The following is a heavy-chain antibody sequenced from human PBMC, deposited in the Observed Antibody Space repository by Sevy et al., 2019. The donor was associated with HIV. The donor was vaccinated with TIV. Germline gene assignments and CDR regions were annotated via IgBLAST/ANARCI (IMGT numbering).Heavy chain of an antibody. V-gene: IGHV3-23*01. Sequence: GGSLRLSCAASGFTFSSYAMSWVRQAPGKGLEWVSAISGSGGITYYADSVKGRFTISRDNSKNTLYLQMNSLRAEDTAAYYCAKDQNGDYYDSSGYGYWGQGTLVTVSS. CDR1: GFTFSSYA. CDR2: ISGSGGIT. D-gene: IGHD3-22*01. J-gene: IGHJ4*02. CDR3: AKDQNGDYYDSSGYGY.